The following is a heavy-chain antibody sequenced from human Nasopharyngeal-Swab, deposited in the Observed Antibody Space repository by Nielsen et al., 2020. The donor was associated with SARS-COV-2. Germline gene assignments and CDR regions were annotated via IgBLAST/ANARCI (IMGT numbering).Heavy chain of an antibody. CDR1: GFTFDDYG. CDR2: INWNGGST. V-gene: IGHV3-20*01. D-gene: IGHD2-15*01. J-gene: IGHJ6*02. Sequence: GSLRLSCAASGFTFDDYGMSWVRQAPGKGLEWVSGINWNGGSTGYADSVKGRFTISRDNAKNSLYLQMNSLRAEDTALYHCAREGGYCSGGSCPYYGMDVWGQGTTVTVSS. CDR3: AREGGYCSGGSCPYYGMDV.